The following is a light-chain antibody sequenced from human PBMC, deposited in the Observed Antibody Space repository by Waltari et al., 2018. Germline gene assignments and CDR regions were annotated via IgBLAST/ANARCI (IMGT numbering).Light chain of an antibody. CDR1: ILAKKY. V-gene: IGLV3-27*01. J-gene: IGLJ3*02. Sequence: SYDLTPPSSVSVSQGQTDRITCSGDILAKKYGRWVPQKPGQAPVQVIYKDNERPSGIPERFSGSSAGTTGTLTISGAHVDDEADYYCYSAADNAVGVFGGGTKLTV. CDR2: KDN. CDR3: YSAADNAVGV.